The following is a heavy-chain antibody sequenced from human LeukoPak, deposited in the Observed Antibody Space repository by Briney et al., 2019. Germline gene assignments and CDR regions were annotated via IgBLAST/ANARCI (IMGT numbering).Heavy chain of an antibody. V-gene: IGHV3-7*01. CDR3: AYGGWGLLEP. CDR2: IKQDGSEK. CDR1: GFTFSRYW. J-gene: IGHJ5*02. Sequence: GGSLRLSCAASGFTFSRYWMTWVRQAPGKGLEWVANIKQDGSEKHYVDSVKGRFTISRDNAKNSLYLQMNNLRAEDTAVYYCAYGGWGLLEPWGQGTLVAVSS. D-gene: IGHD1-26*01.